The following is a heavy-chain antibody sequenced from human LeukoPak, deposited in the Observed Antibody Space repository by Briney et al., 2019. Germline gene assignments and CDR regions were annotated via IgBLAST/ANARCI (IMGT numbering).Heavy chain of an antibody. CDR3: AAHDSSWATIFPTVFDL. V-gene: IGHV4-59*01. J-gene: IGHJ2*01. CDR1: GGSINSDY. D-gene: IGHD5-12*01. Sequence: PSETLSLTCSVSGGSINSDYWSWIRQPPGKGLEGIAYISYSGRTKYNPSLESRVTISLETSKNQFSLRLSSVTAADTAVYYCAAHDSSWATIFPTVFDLWGRGTLVTVSS. CDR2: ISYSGRT.